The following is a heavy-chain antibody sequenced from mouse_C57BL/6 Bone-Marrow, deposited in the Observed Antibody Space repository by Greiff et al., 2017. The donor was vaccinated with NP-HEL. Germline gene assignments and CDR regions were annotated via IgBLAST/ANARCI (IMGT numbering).Heavy chain of an antibody. J-gene: IGHJ2*01. CDR2: IDPSDSYT. CDR1: GYTFTSYW. V-gene: IGHV1-69*01. Sequence: VQLQQPGAELVMPGASVKLSCKASGYTFTSYWMHWVKQRPGQGLEWIGEIDPSDSYTNYNQKFKGKSTLTVDKSSSTAYMQLSSLTSEDSAVYYCARGYYYGSSYGYWGQGTTLTVSS. D-gene: IGHD1-1*01. CDR3: ARGYYYGSSYGY.